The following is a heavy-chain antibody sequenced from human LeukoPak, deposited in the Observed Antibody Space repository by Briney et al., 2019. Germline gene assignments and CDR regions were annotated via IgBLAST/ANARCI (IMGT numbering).Heavy chain of an antibody. CDR1: GGSISSYY. CDR2: IYTSGST. CDR3: ARVPTYLDWLVPRAYYMDV. D-gene: IGHD3/OR15-3a*01. V-gene: IGHV4-4*07. Sequence: SETLSLTCTVSGGSISSYYWGWLGQPAGKGLEWIGRIYTSGSTNYNPSLKSLVTISVDASKKAFSLKLSSVSAADTAGYYCARVPTYLDWLVPRAYYMDVWGKGTTFTVSS. J-gene: IGHJ6*03.